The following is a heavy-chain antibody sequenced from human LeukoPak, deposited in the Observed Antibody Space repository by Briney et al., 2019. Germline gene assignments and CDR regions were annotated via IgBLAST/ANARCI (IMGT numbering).Heavy chain of an antibody. J-gene: IGHJ2*01. V-gene: IGHV4-39*01. CDR1: GGSISSSRFY. CDR2: IYYSGST. CDR3: ARHVSSDLRIVVVTSDWYFDR. D-gene: IGHD2-21*02. Sequence: SETLSLTCIVSGGSISSSRFYWGWIRQPPGKGLEWIATIYYSGSTYYKPSLKSRVTISADTSKNQFSLHLSSVTAADTAVYYSARHVSSDLRIVVVTSDWYFDRWGRGTLVTVSS.